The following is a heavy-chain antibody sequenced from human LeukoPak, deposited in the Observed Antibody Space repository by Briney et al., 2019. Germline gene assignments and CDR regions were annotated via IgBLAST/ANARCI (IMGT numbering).Heavy chain of an antibody. D-gene: IGHD7-27*01. CDR3: ARFSPRAMGNYLDF. Sequence: SETLSLTCTVSGGSISSYYWSWIRQPPGKGLEWIGYIYPRGSTYYNPSLKSRVILSLDKSANQFSLNLSSVTAADTAVCYCARFSPRAMGNYLDFWGQGTLVTVSS. CDR2: IYPRGST. CDR1: GGSISSYY. V-gene: IGHV4-4*09. J-gene: IGHJ4*02.